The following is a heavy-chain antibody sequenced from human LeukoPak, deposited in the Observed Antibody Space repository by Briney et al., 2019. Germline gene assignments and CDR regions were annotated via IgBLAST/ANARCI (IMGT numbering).Heavy chain of an antibody. D-gene: IGHD3-10*01. J-gene: IGHJ6*02. CDR3: ARADTDGGYYHYYGMDV. V-gene: IGHV3-30-3*01. CDR1: GFTFSSYA. Sequence: GGSLRLSCAASGFTFSSYAMHWVRQAPGKGLEWVAVISYDGSNKYYADSVKGRFTISRDNSKNTLYLQMNSLRAEDTAVYYCARADTDGGYYHYYGMDVWGQGTTVTVSS. CDR2: ISYDGSNK.